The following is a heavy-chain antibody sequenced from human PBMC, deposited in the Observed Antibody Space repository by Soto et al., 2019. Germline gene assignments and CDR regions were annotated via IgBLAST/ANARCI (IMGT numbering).Heavy chain of an antibody. V-gene: IGHV1-69*02. Sequence: QVQLVQSGAEVKKPGSSVKVSCKASGGTFSSYTISWVRQAPGQGLEWMGRIIPILGIANYAQKFQGRVTITADKATSTAYRELSSLRSEDTAVYYCATLRYSSSWYVLDYWGQGTLVTVSS. CDR2: IIPILGIA. CDR1: GGTFSSYT. CDR3: ATLRYSSSWYVLDY. J-gene: IGHJ4*02. D-gene: IGHD6-13*01.